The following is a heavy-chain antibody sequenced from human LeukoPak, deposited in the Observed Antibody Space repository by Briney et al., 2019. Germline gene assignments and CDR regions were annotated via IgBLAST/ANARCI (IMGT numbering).Heavy chain of an antibody. V-gene: IGHV1-46*01. Sequence: ASVKVSCKASGYTFTRYYLHWVRQAPGQGLEWMGIINPSGGNASYAQKFQGRVTMTRDTSTSTVYMELSSLRAEDTAVYYCAKDLVVRGVISAFDIWGQGTMVTVSS. CDR1: GYTFTRYY. D-gene: IGHD3-10*01. CDR2: INPSGGNA. J-gene: IGHJ3*02. CDR3: AKDLVVRGVISAFDI.